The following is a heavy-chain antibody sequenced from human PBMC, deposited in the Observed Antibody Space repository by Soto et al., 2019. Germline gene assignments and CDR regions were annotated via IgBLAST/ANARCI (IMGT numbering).Heavy chain of an antibody. V-gene: IGHV3-30*18. CDR1: GFDFNNYG. Sequence: QVQLVESGGGVVQPGRSLRLSCAGSGFDFNNYGIQWVRQAPGKGLEWVAVVSHDGTAKIYADPVKGRFTISRDGSENMVYLKMDSLRVEDTAVYYGAKEYSSVWSHGYFDLWGRGTLVTVSS. J-gene: IGHJ2*01. CDR2: VSHDGTAK. CDR3: AKEYSSVWSHGYFDL. D-gene: IGHD6-19*01.